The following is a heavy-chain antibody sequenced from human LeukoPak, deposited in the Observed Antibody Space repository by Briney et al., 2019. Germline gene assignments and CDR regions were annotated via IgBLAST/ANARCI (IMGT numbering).Heavy chain of an antibody. V-gene: IGHV1-18*01. J-gene: IGHJ4*02. Sequence: GASVKVSCKASGYTFTSYGISWVRQAPGQGLEWMGWISAYNGNTNYAQKLQGRVTMTTDTSTSTAYMELRSLRSDDTAVYYCARDRAEIAVADTFDYWGQGTLVTVSS. CDR2: ISAYNGNT. CDR3: ARDRAEIAVADTFDY. D-gene: IGHD6-19*01. CDR1: GYTFTSYG.